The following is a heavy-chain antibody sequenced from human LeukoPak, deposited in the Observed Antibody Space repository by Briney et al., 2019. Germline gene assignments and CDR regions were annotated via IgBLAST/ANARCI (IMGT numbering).Heavy chain of an antibody. D-gene: IGHD2-2*01. Sequence: PSETLSLTCTVAGDSVTSSSYCWGWIRQPPGKGLEWIGWIYHSGSSYYNSSLNSRVTISVDTSKNEFSLRLKSVTATDTAVYYCAREGYCSSTSCHPVPYNWFDPWGQGTLVTVSS. CDR2: IYHSGSS. CDR1: GDSVTSSSYC. V-gene: IGHV4-39*01. J-gene: IGHJ5*02. CDR3: AREGYCSSTSCHPVPYNWFDP.